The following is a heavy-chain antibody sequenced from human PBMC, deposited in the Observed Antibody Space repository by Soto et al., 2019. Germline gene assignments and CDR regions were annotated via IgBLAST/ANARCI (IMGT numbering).Heavy chain of an antibody. CDR2: IYPGDSDS. D-gene: IGHD4-17*01. CDR3: ARTDYGTHWYFDL. J-gene: IGHJ2*01. Sequence: EVQLVQSGAEGKKPGESLKISCKGSGYSFTSYWVGWVRQMPGKGLECIGIIYPGDSDSRYSPSFQGQVTISADKSISTASLQWSSLKASDIAMYYCARTDYGTHWYFDLWGRGTLVTVSS. V-gene: IGHV5-51*01. CDR1: GYSFTSYW.